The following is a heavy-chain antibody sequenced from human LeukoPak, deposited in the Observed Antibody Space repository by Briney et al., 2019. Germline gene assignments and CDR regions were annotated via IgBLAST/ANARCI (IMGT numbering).Heavy chain of an antibody. CDR1: GYTFTGYY. Sequence: GASVKVSCKASGYTFTGYYMHWVRQAPGQGLEWMGWINPNSGGTNYAQKFQGRVTMTRDTSISTAYMELSRLRSDDTAVYYCARDRRYCTNGVCSWFDPWGQGTLVTVSS. CDR2: INPNSGGT. V-gene: IGHV1-2*02. J-gene: IGHJ5*02. CDR3: ARDRRYCTNGVCSWFDP. D-gene: IGHD2-8*01.